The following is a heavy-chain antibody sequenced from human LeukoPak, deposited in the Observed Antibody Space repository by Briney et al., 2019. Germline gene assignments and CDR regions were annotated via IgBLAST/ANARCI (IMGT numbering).Heavy chain of an antibody. CDR2: ISGTGVNT. D-gene: IGHD5-12*01. CDR3: AKDRAAVATIPLDY. CDR1: GFTFSSYA. J-gene: IGHJ4*02. Sequence: PGGSLRLSCAASGFTFSSYAMSWVRQAPGKGLEWVSAISGTGVNTYYADSVKGRFTISRDNSKNTLYLQINSLRAEDTAVYYCAKDRAAVATIPLDYWGQGTLVTVSS. V-gene: IGHV3-23*01.